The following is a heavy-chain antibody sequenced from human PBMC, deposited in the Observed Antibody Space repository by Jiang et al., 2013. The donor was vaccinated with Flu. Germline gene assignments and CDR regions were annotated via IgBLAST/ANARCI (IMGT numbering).Heavy chain of an antibody. D-gene: IGHD3-9*01. CDR2: IYWDDDK. V-gene: IGHV2-5*02. CDR3: AHYDRPEGYPGAGYFDWLSPYYFDY. J-gene: IGHJ4*02. CDR1: GFSLSTSGVG. Sequence: KPTQTLTLTCTFSGFSLSTSGVGVGWIRQPPGKALEWLALIYWDDDKRYSPSLKSRLTITKDTSKNQVVLTMTNMDPVDTATYYCAHYDRPEGYPGAGYFDWLSPYYFDYWGQGTLVTVSS.